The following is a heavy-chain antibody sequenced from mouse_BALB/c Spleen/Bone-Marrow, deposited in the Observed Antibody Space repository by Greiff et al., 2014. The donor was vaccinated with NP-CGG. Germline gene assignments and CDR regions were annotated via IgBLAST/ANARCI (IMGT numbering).Heavy chain of an antibody. V-gene: IGHV14-3*02. J-gene: IGHJ3*01. Sequence: DVKLQESGAELVKPGASVKLSCTASGFNIKDTYMHWVKQRPEQGLEWIGRIDPANGNTKYDPKFQGKATITADTSPNTAYLQLSSLTSEDTAVYYCAMYYYGSSLFAYWGKGLWSPSLQ. D-gene: IGHD1-1*01. CDR2: IDPANGNT. CDR1: GFNIKDTY. CDR3: AMYYYGSSLFAY.